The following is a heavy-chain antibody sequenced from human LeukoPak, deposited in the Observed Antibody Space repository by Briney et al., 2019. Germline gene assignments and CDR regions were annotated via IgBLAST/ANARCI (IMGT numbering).Heavy chain of an antibody. D-gene: IGHD3-9*01. CDR2: INPNSGGT. CDR1: GYTFTGYY. V-gene: IGHV1-2*02. Sequence: ASVKVSCKASGYTFTGYYMHWVRQAPGQGLEWMGWINPNSGGTNYAQKFQGRVTMTRDTSISTAYMELSRLRSDDTAVYYCARIRYYDILTVGFDYWGQGTLVTVSS. J-gene: IGHJ4*02. CDR3: ARIRYYDILTVGFDY.